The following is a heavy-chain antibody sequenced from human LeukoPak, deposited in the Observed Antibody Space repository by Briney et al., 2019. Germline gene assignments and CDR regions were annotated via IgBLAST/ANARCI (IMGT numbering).Heavy chain of an antibody. CDR2: ISGDGGST. Sequence: GGSLRLSCAAPGFSFDDYAIHWVRQAPGKGLEWVSLISGDGGSTFYADSVKGRFTISRDNSKNSLYLQMSSLRSEDTALYYCARESDSSGGYDSWGQGTLVTVSS. CDR1: GFSFDDYA. J-gene: IGHJ5*01. CDR3: ARESDSSGGYDS. D-gene: IGHD3-22*01. V-gene: IGHV3-43*02.